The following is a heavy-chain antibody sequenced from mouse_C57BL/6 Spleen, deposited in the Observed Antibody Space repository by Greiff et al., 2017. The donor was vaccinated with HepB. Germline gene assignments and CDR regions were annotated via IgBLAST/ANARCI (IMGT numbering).Heavy chain of an antibody. CDR3: AGWLLREAWFAY. D-gene: IGHD2-3*01. CDR2: IYPRSGNT. V-gene: IGHV1-81*01. CDR1: GYTFTSYG. Sequence: QVQLQQSGAELARPGASVKLSCKASGYTFTSYGISWVKQRTGPGLEWIGEIYPRSGNTYYNEKFKGKATLTADKSSSTAYMALRSLTSEDSAVYFCAGWLLREAWFAYWGQGTLVTVSA. J-gene: IGHJ3*01.